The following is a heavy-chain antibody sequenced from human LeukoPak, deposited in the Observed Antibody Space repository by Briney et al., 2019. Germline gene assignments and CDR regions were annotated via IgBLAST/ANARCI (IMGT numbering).Heavy chain of an antibody. D-gene: IGHD6-13*01. J-gene: IGHJ4*02. CDR1: GFTLSSYA. Sequence: GGSLRPSCAASGFTLSSYAMTWVRQAPGRGLEWVSSVDGGGSGTYYADSVKGRFTISRDNSKDTLYLQMNGLRAEDTAVYFCAKQSAGSAAWYSLHYDFWGQGTLVTVSS. CDR3: AKQSAGSAAWYSLHYDF. V-gene: IGHV3-23*01. CDR2: VDGGGSGT.